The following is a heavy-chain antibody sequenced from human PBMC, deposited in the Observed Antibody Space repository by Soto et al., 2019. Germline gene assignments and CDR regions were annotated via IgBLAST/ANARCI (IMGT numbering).Heavy chain of an antibody. CDR3: AKEGVGYSYGYERVQSYYYGMDV. Sequence: GGSLRLSCAASGFTFSSYGMHWVRQAPGKGLEWVAVISYDGSNKYYADSVKGRFTISRDNSKNTLYLQMNSLRAEDTAVYYCAKEGVGYSYGYERVQSYYYGMDVWGQGTTVTVSS. CDR1: GFTFSSYG. J-gene: IGHJ6*02. D-gene: IGHD5-18*01. CDR2: ISYDGSNK. V-gene: IGHV3-30*18.